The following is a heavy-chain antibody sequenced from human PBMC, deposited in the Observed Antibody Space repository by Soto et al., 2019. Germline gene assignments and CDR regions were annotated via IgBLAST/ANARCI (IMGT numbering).Heavy chain of an antibody. CDR3: ARDGYSSGFDY. CDR2: ISTTSSYI. J-gene: IGHJ4*02. CDR1: GFTFSRHS. V-gene: IGHV3-21*01. D-gene: IGHD6-25*01. Sequence: LRLSCAASGFTFSRHSLNWVRQAPGKGLEWVSSISTTSSYIYYADSVKGRFTISRDNAKNSLYLQMDSLRAEDTAVYYCARDGYSSGFDYWGQGTLVTVSS.